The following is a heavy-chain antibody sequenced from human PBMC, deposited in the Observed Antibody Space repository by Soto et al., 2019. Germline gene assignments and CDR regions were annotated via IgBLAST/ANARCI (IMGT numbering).Heavy chain of an antibody. CDR1: GFTFSNYG. V-gene: IGHV3-30*18. CDR2: ISYDGNVA. J-gene: IGHJ4*02. Sequence: QVQLVESGGGVVQPGRSLRLSCAASGFTFSNYGMHWVRQAPGKGLEWVIVISYDGNVAYYADSVKGRFTISRDNSKNTLYLQMNSLRTEDTSMYYCAKEGPITNWYFDYWGQGTLLTVSS. D-gene: IGHD1-1*01. CDR3: AKEGPITNWYFDY.